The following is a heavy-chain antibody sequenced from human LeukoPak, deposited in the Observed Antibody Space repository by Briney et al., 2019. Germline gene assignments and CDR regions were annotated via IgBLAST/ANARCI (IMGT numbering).Heavy chain of an antibody. J-gene: IGHJ3*02. CDR1: GFNFNSYA. V-gene: IGHV3-30*04. CDR2: TSYDGSKT. Sequence: GGSLRLSCAASGFNFNSYAVHWVRQAPGTGLKWVAFTSYDGSKTYHADSVKGRFTISRDTSKTTLYLQMNSLRAEDTAVYYCATELRILSWGVDAFDIWGQGTMVTVCS. CDR3: ATELRILSWGVDAFDI. D-gene: IGHD3-10*01.